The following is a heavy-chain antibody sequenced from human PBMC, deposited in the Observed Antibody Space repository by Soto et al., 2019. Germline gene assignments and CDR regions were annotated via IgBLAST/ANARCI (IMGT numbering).Heavy chain of an antibody. CDR2: IYYSGST. D-gene: IGHD6-19*01. V-gene: IGHV4-59*01. CDR1: GGSISSYY. Sequence: SETLSLTCTVSGGSISSYYWSWIRQPPGKGLEWIGYIYYSGSTDYNPSLKSRVTISVDTSKNQFSLKLSSVTAADTAVYYCARGFSGWHYFDYWGQGTLVTVSS. J-gene: IGHJ4*02. CDR3: ARGFSGWHYFDY.